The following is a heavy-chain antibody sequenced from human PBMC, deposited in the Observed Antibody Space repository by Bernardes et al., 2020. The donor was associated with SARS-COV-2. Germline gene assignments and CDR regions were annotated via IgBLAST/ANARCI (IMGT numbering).Heavy chain of an antibody. J-gene: IGHJ4*02. Sequence: ETLSLTCAVYGESFSDNDWSWIRQPPGKGLEWIGEIKPSGSTNYNPSLKSRVTISVDTSKNQFSLKLTSVTASDTAVYYCARGREDVNMIVVVIGAFQYFDYWGQGNLVTVS. V-gene: IGHV4-34*01. CDR1: GESFSDND. D-gene: IGHD3-22*01. CDR3: ARGREDVNMIVVVIGAFQYFDY. CDR2: IKPSGST.